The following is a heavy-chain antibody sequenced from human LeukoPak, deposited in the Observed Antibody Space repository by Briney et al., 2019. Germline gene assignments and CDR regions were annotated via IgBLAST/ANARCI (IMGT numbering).Heavy chain of an antibody. CDR2: INPSGGSP. J-gene: IGHJ4*02. V-gene: IGHV1-46*01. CDR1: GYTFTTYY. CDR3: ARVGSVDTSGYYDY. Sequence: GASVKVSCKASGYTFTTYYIHWVRQAPGQGHEWLGIINPSGGSPTYAQKFQGRVTMTRDTSTSTVYMELSSLRSDDTAVYYCARVGSVDTSGYYDYWGQGTLVTVSS. D-gene: IGHD3-22*01.